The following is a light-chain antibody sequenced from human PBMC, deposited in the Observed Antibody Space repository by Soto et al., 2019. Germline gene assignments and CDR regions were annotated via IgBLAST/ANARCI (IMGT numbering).Light chain of an antibody. V-gene: IGKV1-27*01. CDR1: QGISNY. CDR3: QKYNSAPPLT. Sequence: DIPMTQSPSSLSASVGDRVTITCRASQGISNYLAWYQQKPGKVPKLLLYAASTLQSRVPSRFSGSGSGTDFTLTISSLQPEDVATYYCQKYNSAPPLTFGGGIKVEIK. J-gene: IGKJ4*01. CDR2: AAS.